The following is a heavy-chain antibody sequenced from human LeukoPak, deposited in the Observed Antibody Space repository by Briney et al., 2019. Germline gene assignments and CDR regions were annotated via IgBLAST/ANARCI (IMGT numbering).Heavy chain of an antibody. CDR1: GDSISSGDYY. J-gene: IGHJ5*02. CDR2: ISSSGST. CDR3: ARTNSSSWYRPIGWFDP. D-gene: IGHD6-13*01. V-gene: IGHV4-61*02. Sequence: SETLSLTCTVSGDSISSGDYYWSWIRQPAGKGLEWIGRISSSGSTNYNPSLKSRVTISVDTSKNQFSLKLSSVTAADTAVYYCARTNSSSWYRPIGWFDPWGQGTLVTVSS.